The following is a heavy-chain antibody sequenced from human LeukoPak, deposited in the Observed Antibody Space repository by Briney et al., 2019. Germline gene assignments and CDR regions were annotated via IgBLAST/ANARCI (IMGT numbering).Heavy chain of an antibody. CDR1: GFTFSTHS. Sequence: GGSLRLSCAASGFTFSTHSMSWVRQAPGKGLEWVSAISGNGGATYYADSVKGRFTISRDNSKNTLHLQMNSLRAEDTALYYCAKATTAIVVDNFFDYWGQGTLVSVYS. V-gene: IGHV3-23*01. D-gene: IGHD3-22*01. J-gene: IGHJ4*02. CDR2: ISGNGGAT. CDR3: AKATTAIVVDNFFDY.